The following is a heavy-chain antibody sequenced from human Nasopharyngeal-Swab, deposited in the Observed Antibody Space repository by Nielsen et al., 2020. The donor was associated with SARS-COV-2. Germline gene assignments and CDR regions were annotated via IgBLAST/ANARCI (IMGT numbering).Heavy chain of an antibody. J-gene: IGHJ4*02. D-gene: IGHD3-10*01. CDR3: AKNTTMGAFDY. V-gene: IGHV3-9*01. CDR2: ISWNSGSI. Sequence: VRQAPGKGLEWVSGISWNSGSIGYADSVKGRFTISRDNAKNTLYLQMNSLRAGDTAVYYCAKNTTMGAFDYWGQGTLVTVSS.